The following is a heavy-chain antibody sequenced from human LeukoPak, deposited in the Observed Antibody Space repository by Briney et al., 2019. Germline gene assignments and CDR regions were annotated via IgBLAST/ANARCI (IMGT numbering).Heavy chain of an antibody. CDR3: ARDRVAVAGSTGFDY. CDR1: GFSFSDYE. V-gene: IGHV3-48*03. Sequence: GGSLRLSCAASGFSFSDYEMNWVRQAPGKGLEWIAYITSGSSIIYYADSVKGRFTISRDNAKNSLYLQMNSLRAEDTAVYYCARDRVAVAGSTGFDYWGQGTLVTVSS. CDR2: ITSGSSII. D-gene: IGHD6-19*01. J-gene: IGHJ4*02.